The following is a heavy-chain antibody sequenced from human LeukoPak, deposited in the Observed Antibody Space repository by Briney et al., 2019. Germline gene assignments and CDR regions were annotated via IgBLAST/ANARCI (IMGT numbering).Heavy chain of an antibody. Sequence: SQTLSLTCAISGDSVLSNRAAWNWIRQSPSRGLEWLGRTYYRSKWYYDYAESVKSRIAINPDTSKNQFSLQLNFVTPEDTAVYYCAYGMDVWGQGTTVTVSS. CDR3: AYGMDV. CDR1: GDSVLSNRAA. V-gene: IGHV6-1*01. CDR2: TYYRSKWYY. J-gene: IGHJ6*02.